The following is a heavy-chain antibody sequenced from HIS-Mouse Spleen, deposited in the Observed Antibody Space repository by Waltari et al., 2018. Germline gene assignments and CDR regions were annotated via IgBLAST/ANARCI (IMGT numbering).Heavy chain of an antibody. CDR2: IYYSWRT. V-gene: IGHV4-39*07. CDR1: GGSISSSSYY. Sequence: QLQLQESGPGLVKPSETLSLTCTVSGGSISSSSYYWGWIRQPPGKGLEWIGSIYYSWRTYHNPCLKSRSNISVDTAKNQVCLKLSAVTAADTAVYYCAREIPYSSSWYDWYFDLWGRGTLVTVSS. CDR3: AREIPYSSSWYDWYFDL. D-gene: IGHD6-13*01. J-gene: IGHJ2*01.